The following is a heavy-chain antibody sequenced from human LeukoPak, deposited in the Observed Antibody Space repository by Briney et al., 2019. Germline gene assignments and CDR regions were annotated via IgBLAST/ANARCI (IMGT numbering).Heavy chain of an antibody. CDR2: ISGSGGDT. V-gene: IGHV3-23*01. D-gene: IGHD3-9*01. CDR3: AKGVLTGGYHQTVDY. CDR1: GFTFNNYA. Sequence: GGSLRLSCAASGFTFNNYAMILVRQAPGKGPEWVSTISGSGGDTYYADSVKGRFTISRDNSKNTLYLQMNSLRAEDTALYYCAKGVLTGGYHQTVDYWGQGTLVTVSS. J-gene: IGHJ4*02.